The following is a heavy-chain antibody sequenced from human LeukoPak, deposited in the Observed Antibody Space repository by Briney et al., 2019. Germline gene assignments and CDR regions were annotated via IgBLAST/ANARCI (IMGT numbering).Heavy chain of an antibody. CDR3: ARDTDGYRSYYYYGMDV. V-gene: IGHV4-31*03. J-gene: IGHJ6*02. Sequence: SQTLSLTCTVSGGSISSGGYYWSWIRQHPGKGLEWIGYIYYSGSTYYNPSLKSRVTISVDTSKNQFSLKLSSVTAADTAVYYCARDTDGYRSYYYYGMDVWGQGTTVTASS. D-gene: IGHD6-25*01. CDR1: GGSISSGGYY. CDR2: IYYSGST.